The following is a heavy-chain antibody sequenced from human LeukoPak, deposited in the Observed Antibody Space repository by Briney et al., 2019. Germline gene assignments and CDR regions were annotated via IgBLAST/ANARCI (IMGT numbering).Heavy chain of an antibody. CDR2: ISWNSGSI. CDR1: GFTFDDYA. D-gene: IGHD1-26*01. CDR3: AKAWGYDVGGHTLDI. Sequence: PGGSLRLSCAASGFTFDDYAMHWVRQAPGKGLEWVSGISWNSGSIGYADSVKGRFTISRDNAKNSLYLQMNSLRAEDMALYYCAKAWGYDVGGHTLDIWGQGTMVTVSS. J-gene: IGHJ3*02. V-gene: IGHV3-9*03.